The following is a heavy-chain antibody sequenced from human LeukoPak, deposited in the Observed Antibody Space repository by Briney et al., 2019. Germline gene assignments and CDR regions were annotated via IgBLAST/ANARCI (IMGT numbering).Heavy chain of an antibody. CDR2: ISAYNGNT. Sequence: ASVKVSCKASGYTFTSYGISWVRPAPGQGLEWMGWISAYNGNTNYAQKLQGRVTMTTDTSTSTAYMELRSLRSDDTAVYYCARDGFGELLSPYFDYWGQGTLVTVSS. D-gene: IGHD3-10*01. J-gene: IGHJ4*02. CDR1: GYTFTSYG. V-gene: IGHV1-18*01. CDR3: ARDGFGELLSPYFDY.